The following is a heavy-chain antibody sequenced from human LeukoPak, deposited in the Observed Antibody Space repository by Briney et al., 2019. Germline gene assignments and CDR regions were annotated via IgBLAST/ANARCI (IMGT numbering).Heavy chain of an antibody. CDR2: ISSNGGSI. Sequence: GGSLRLSCAASGFTFSDYAMHWVRQAPGKELEYVSAISSNGGSIHYANSVKGRFTISRDNSKNTLYLQMNSLRAEDTAVYYCARDKQQLIFWFDPWGEGTLVTVSS. CDR1: GFTFSDYA. V-gene: IGHV3-64*01. CDR3: ARDKQQLIFWFDP. D-gene: IGHD6-13*01. J-gene: IGHJ5*02.